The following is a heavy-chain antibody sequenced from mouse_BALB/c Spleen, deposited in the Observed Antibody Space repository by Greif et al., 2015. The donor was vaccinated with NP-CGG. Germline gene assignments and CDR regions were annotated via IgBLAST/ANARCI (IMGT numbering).Heavy chain of an antibody. CDR1: GYTFTSYW. CDR2: IYPSDSYT. V-gene: IGHV1-69*02. CDR3: TRERGYDGAWFAY. J-gene: IGHJ3*01. D-gene: IGHD2-2*01. Sequence: QVQLQQSGAELVRPGASVKLSCKASGYTFTSYWINWVKQRPGQGLEWIGNIYPSDSYTNYNQKFKDKATLTVDKSSSTAYMQLSSPTSEDSAVYYCTRERGYDGAWFAYWGQGTLVTFSA.